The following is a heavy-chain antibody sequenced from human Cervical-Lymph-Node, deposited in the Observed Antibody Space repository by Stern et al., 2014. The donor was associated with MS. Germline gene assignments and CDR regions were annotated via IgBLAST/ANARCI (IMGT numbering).Heavy chain of an antibody. J-gene: IGHJ4*02. Sequence: VQLVESGGDLVKPGGSLRLSCAASGFNFSAYYMNWIRQAPGKVLELLSAISSNGTVIYYADSVKGRFIISRDNAKQSLYLQMNRLRAEDTAVYYCARGLPSFWGQGSLVTVSP. D-gene: IGHD1-26*01. CDR2: ISSNGTVI. CDR1: GFNFSAYY. V-gene: IGHV3-11*01. CDR3: ARGLPSF.